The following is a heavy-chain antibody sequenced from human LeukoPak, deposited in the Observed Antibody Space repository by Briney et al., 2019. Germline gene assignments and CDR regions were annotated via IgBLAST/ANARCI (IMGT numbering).Heavy chain of an antibody. D-gene: IGHD6-19*01. V-gene: IGHV3-11*01. J-gene: IGHJ6*02. CDR2: ISSSGSTI. CDR1: GFILSDYY. CDR3: ARDTSSGWAHYYYNGMDV. Sequence: KPGGSLRLSCAASGFILSDYYMSWIRQAPGKGLSWVSYISSSGSTIYYADSVKGRFTISRDNAKNSLYLQMNSLRAEDTAVYYCARDTSSGWAHYYYNGMDVWGQGTKVTVSS.